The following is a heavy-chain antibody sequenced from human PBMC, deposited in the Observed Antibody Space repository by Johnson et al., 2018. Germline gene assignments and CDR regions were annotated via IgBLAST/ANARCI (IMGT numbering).Heavy chain of an antibody. CDR3: AKSYYYDTSCQH. D-gene: IGHD3-22*01. Sequence: EVQLLESGGGLVQPGRSLRLSCAASGFTVSSNYMSWVRQAPGKGLEWVSAISGSGGNTYYADSVKGRFTISRDNSKNTLYLQMNSLRAEDTAVYYCAKSYYYDTSCQHWGQGTLVTVSS. V-gene: IGHV3-23*01. CDR1: GFTVSSNY. CDR2: ISGSGGNT. J-gene: IGHJ1*01.